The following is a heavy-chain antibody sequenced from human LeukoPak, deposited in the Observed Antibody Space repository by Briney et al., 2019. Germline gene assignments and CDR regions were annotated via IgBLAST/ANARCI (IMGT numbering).Heavy chain of an antibody. CDR1: GFTFSSYA. V-gene: IGHV3-23*01. D-gene: IGHD6-19*01. J-gene: IGHJ5*02. Sequence: GGSLRLSCAASGFTFSSYAMSWVRQAPGRGLDWVSAITGSGDYTYYADSVKGRFTISRDNSKNTLYLQMNSLRAEDTAVYYCAKDLPWLVRDPYNRLDPWGQGTLVTVSS. CDR2: ITGSGDYT. CDR3: AKDLPWLVRDPYNRLDP.